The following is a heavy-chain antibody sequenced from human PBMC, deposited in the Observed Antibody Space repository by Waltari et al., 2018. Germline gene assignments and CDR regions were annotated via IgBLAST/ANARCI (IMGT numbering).Heavy chain of an antibody. D-gene: IGHD3-16*02. Sequence: QVQLVESGGGVVLPGGALRPSRKASGVIFSRQDMNWVRQAPGMGLEWVSLIRFDGGQKFYADTVKGRFTVSRDNSRDTLYLHMESLRSGDTATYFCATQASISSPSFWGRGTLVTVSS. CDR2: IRFDGGQK. CDR3: ATQASISSPSF. J-gene: IGHJ4*02. CDR1: GVIFSRQD. V-gene: IGHV3-30*02.